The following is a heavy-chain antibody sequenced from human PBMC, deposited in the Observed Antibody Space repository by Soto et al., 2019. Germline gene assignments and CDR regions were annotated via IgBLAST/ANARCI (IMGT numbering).Heavy chain of an antibody. CDR3: ARDSLMVRGVIPLGDFDY. V-gene: IGHV1-2*02. J-gene: IGHJ4*02. CDR2: INPNSGGT. Sequence: QVQLVQSGAEVKKPGASVKVSCKASGYTFTGYYMHWVRQAPGQGLEWMGWINPNSGGTNYAQKFQGRVTMTRDTSISTAYMELSRLRSDDTAVYYCARDSLMVRGVIPLGDFDYWGQGTLVTVSS. CDR1: GYTFTGYY. D-gene: IGHD3-10*01.